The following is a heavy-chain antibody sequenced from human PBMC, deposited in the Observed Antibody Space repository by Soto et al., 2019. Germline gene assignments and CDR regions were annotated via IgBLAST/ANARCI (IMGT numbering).Heavy chain of an antibody. J-gene: IGHJ5*02. CDR1: GYSISIVYY. CDR3: ARGAATVTPGWFDP. V-gene: IGHV4-38-2*01. CDR2: IYHSGST. Sequence: LSLTCAVSGYSISIVYYWGWIRQTPGKGLEWIASIYHSGSTYYNPSLKSRVTISVDTSKNQFSLKLTSVTAADTAVYYCARGAATVTPGWFDPWGKGIMVTVSS. D-gene: IGHD4-17*01.